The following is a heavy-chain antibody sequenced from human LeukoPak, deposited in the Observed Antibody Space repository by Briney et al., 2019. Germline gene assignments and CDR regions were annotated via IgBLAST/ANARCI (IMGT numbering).Heavy chain of an antibody. CDR3: ARDFVFSVKARNYYMDV. CDR2: IIPIFGTA. V-gene: IGHV1-69*05. Sequence: ASVKVSCKASGGTFSSYAISWVRQAPGQGLEWMGGIIPIFGTANYAQKFQGRVTITTDESTSTAYMELSSLRSEDTAVYYCARDFVFSVKARNYYMDVWGKGTTVTVSS. J-gene: IGHJ6*03. CDR1: GGTFSSYA. D-gene: IGHD4-17*01.